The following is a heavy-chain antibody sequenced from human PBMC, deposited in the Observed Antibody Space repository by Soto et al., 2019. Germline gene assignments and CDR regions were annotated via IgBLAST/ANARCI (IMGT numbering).Heavy chain of an antibody. CDR2: IRGFSPYT. Sequence: GGSLRLSCISSGFTFRTYTMNWVRQAPGKGLEWVSGIRGFSPYTFYAESVKGRLTISRDNAKSSLDLQMDSLRAEDTAVYYCARDRGYDAHDYYYNAMDVWGQGTTVTVSS. D-gene: IGHD3-10*01. V-gene: IGHV3-21*01. CDR1: GFTFRTYT. CDR3: ARDRGYDAHDYYYNAMDV. J-gene: IGHJ6*02.